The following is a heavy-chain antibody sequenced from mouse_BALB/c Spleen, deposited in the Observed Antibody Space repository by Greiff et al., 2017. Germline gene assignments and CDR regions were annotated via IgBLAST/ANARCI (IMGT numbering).Heavy chain of an antibody. CDR3: ASSPMITEFAY. CDR1: GFTFSDYY. J-gene: IGHJ3*01. V-gene: IGHV5-4*02. D-gene: IGHD2-4*01. CDR2: ISDGGSYT. Sequence: DVKLVESGGGLVKPGGSLKLSCAASGFTFSDYYMYWVRQTPEKRLEWVATISDGGSYTYYPDSVKGRFTISRDNAKNNLYLQMSSLKSEDTAMYYCASSPMITEFAYWGQGTLVTVSA.